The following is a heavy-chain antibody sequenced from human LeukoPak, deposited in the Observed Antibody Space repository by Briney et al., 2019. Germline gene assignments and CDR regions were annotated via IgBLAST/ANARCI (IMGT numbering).Heavy chain of an antibody. CDR2: IYYSGST. CDR1: GGSISSGDYY. CDR3: ARVPYDYVWGSSIDY. J-gene: IGHJ4*02. Sequence: SETLSLTCTVSGGSISSGDYYWSWIRQPPGKGLEWIGYIYYSGSTYYNPSLKSRVTISVDTSKNQFSLKLSSMTAADTAVYYCARVPYDYVWGSSIDYWGQGTLVTVSS. D-gene: IGHD3-16*01. V-gene: IGHV4-30-4*01.